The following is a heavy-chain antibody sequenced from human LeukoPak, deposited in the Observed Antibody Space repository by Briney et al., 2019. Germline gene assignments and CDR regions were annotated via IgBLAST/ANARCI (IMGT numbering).Heavy chain of an antibody. CDR1: GFTSSSYS. J-gene: IGHJ1*01. D-gene: IGHD2-15*01. Sequence: NSGGSLRLSCAASGFTSSSYSMNWVRQAPGKGLEWVSSISSSSSYIYYADSVKGRFTISRDNAKNSLYLQMNSLRAEDTAVYYCAREERYCSGGSCYSSYFQHWGQGTLVTVSS. V-gene: IGHV3-21*01. CDR2: ISSSSSYI. CDR3: AREERYCSGGSCYSSYFQH.